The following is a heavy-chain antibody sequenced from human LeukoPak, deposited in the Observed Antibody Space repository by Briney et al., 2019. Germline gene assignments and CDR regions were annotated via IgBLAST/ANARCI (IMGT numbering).Heavy chain of an antibody. CDR2: ISYSGST. Sequence: PSETLSLTCTVSGGSISSSSYYWGWIRQPPGKGLEWIGSISYSGSTNYNPSLKSRVTISVDTSKNQFSLKLSSVTAVDTAVYYCAREAREGHVFDIWGQGTMVTVSS. D-gene: IGHD5-24*01. V-gene: IGHV4-39*07. CDR3: AREAREGHVFDI. CDR1: GGSISSSSYY. J-gene: IGHJ3*02.